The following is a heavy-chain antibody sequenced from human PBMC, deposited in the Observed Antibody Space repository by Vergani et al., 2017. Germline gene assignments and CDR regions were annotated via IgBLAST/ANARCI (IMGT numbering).Heavy chain of an antibody. D-gene: IGHD3-9*01. CDR2: INHSGST. Sequence: QVQLQQWGAGLLKPSETLSLTCAVYGGSFSGYYWSWIRQPPGKGLEWIGEINHSGSTNYNPSLKSRVTISVDTSKNQFSLKLSSVTAADTAVYYCARGRYDILTGYPPPYYYMDVWGK. CDR3: ARGRYDILTGYPPPYYYMDV. CDR1: GGSFSGYY. V-gene: IGHV4-34*01. J-gene: IGHJ6*03.